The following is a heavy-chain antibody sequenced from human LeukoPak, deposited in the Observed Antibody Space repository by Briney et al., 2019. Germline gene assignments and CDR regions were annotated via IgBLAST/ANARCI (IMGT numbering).Heavy chain of an antibody. Sequence: ASVKVSCKASGYTFTGYYMHWVRQAPGQGLEWMGWINPNSGGTNYAQKFQGRVTITRDTAISTAYMELSRLRSDDTAVYYCARGETLRYFDWLLFDYWGQGTLVTVSS. D-gene: IGHD3-9*01. CDR2: INPNSGGT. J-gene: IGHJ4*02. CDR1: GYTFTGYY. V-gene: IGHV1-2*02. CDR3: ARGETLRYFDWLLFDY.